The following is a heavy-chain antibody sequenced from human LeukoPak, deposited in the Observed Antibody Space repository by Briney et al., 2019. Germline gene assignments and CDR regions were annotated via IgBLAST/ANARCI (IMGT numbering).Heavy chain of an antibody. V-gene: IGHV4-61*08. CDR1: GGSISSGDYY. CDR2: IYYSGST. J-gene: IGHJ4*02. CDR3: ARVNLGEFDY. D-gene: IGHD3-16*01. Sequence: SETLSLTCTVSGGSISSGDYYWSWIRQPPGKGLEWIGYIYYSGSTNYNPSLKSRVTISVDTSKNQYSLKLSSVTAADTAVYYCARVNLGEFDYWGQGTLVAVS.